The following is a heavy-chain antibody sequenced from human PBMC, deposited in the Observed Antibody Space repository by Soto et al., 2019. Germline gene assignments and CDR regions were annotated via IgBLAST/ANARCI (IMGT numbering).Heavy chain of an antibody. CDR2: IYYTGST. V-gene: IGHV4-59*01. D-gene: IGHD2-21*02. CDR3: AVTRGGAHPHDI. CDR1: GGPLSSFY. J-gene: IGHJ3*02. Sequence: SETLSLTCNSSGGPLSSFYYSWIRQAPGKGLEWIGYIYYTGSTNYNPSLKSRVTMSVDTSKNQFSLKLTSVTAADTAVYFCAVTRGGAHPHDIWGQGTMVTV.